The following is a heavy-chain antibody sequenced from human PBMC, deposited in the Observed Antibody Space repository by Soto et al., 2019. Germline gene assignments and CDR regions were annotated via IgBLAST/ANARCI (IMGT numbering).Heavy chain of an antibody. V-gene: IGHV1-8*02. Sequence: ASVKVSCKASGYTFTNNDVSWVRQATGQGLEWMGWVNPGSGDTGYAQKFQRRLTMTRDISIATAYMELNSLTSEDTAIYYCAGMDSFGSLNWFDPWGQGTLVTVSS. J-gene: IGHJ5*02. CDR2: VNPGSGDT. CDR1: GYTFTNND. CDR3: AGMDSFGSLNWFDP. D-gene: IGHD5-18*01.